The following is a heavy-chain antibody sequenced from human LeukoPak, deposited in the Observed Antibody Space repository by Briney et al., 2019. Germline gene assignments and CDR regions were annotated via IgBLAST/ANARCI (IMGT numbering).Heavy chain of an antibody. J-gene: IGHJ3*02. Sequence: NPGGSLRLSCAASGFTFSDYYMSWIRQAPGKGLEWVSYISSSGSTIYYADSVKGRFTISRDNAKNSLYLQMNSLRAEDTALYHCARVKGYCSSTSCYGAFDIWGQGTMVTVSS. D-gene: IGHD2-2*01. V-gene: IGHV3-11*01. CDR3: ARVKGYCSSTSCYGAFDI. CDR1: GFTFSDYY. CDR2: ISSSGSTI.